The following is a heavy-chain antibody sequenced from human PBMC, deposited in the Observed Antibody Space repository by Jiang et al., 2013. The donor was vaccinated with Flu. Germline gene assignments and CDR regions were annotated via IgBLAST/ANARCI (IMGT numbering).Heavy chain of an antibody. CDR1: GYTFTGYY. CDR3: AREGYDFWSRSEGNWFDP. D-gene: IGHD3-3*01. V-gene: IGHV1-2*04. Sequence: GAEVKKPGASVKVSCKASGYTFTGYYMHWVRQAPGQGLEWMGWINPNSGGTNYAQKFQGWVTMTRDTSISTAYMELSRLRSDDTAVYYCAREGYDFWSRSEGNWFDPWGQGTLVTVSS. J-gene: IGHJ5*02. CDR2: INPNSGGT.